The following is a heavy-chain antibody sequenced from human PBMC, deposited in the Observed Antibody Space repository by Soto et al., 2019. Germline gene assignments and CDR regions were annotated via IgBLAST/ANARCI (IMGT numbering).Heavy chain of an antibody. CDR1: GYRLNTYY. Sequence: GASVKVSCKPSGYRLNTYYLHWVRQAPGQGLEWMGIIHPSGGGSTYAQKFLGRVTMTRDTSTSTVFMELSSLRSADTAVYYCARGGHIAVVTDSFDYWGQGTLVTVSS. CDR2: IHPSGGGS. D-gene: IGHD2-21*02. CDR3: ARGGHIAVVTDSFDY. J-gene: IGHJ4*02. V-gene: IGHV1-46*02.